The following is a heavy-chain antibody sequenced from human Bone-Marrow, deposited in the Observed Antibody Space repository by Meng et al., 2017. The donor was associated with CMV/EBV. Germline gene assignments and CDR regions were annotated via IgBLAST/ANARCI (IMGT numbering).Heavy chain of an antibody. CDR3: AGGVAAAGDY. Sequence: GESLKISCAASGFTFSSYGMHWVRQAPGKGLEWVAFIRYDGSNKYYADSVKGRFTISRDNATNSLYLQMNSLRAEDTAVYYCAGGVAAAGDYWGQGTLVTVSS. CDR2: IRYDGSNK. CDR1: GFTFSSYG. D-gene: IGHD6-13*01. V-gene: IGHV3-30*02. J-gene: IGHJ4*02.